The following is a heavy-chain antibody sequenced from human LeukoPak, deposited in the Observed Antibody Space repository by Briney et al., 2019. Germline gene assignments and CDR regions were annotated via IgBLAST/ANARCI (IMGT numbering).Heavy chain of an antibody. CDR3: ARAATAGIFDY. D-gene: IGHD6-19*01. Sequence: ASVTVSFKASGYTFTSYAMHWVRQAPGQRLEWMGWINAGNGNTKYSQKFQGRVTITRDTSASTAYMELSSLRSEDTAVYYCARAATAGIFDYWGQGTLVTVSS. V-gene: IGHV1-3*01. CDR2: INAGNGNT. J-gene: IGHJ4*02. CDR1: GYTFTSYA.